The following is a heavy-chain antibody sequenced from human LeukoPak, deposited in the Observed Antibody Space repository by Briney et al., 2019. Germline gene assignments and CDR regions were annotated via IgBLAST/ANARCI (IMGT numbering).Heavy chain of an antibody. Sequence: SETLSLTCTVSGGSISSYYWSWIRQPPGKGLEWIGYIYYSGSTNYNPSLKSRVTISVDTSKNQFSLKLSSVTAADTAVYYCARLPEQWLVRDWYFDLWGRGTLVTVSS. V-gene: IGHV4-59*08. CDR1: GGSISSYY. CDR2: IYYSGST. D-gene: IGHD6-19*01. J-gene: IGHJ2*01. CDR3: ARLPEQWLVRDWYFDL.